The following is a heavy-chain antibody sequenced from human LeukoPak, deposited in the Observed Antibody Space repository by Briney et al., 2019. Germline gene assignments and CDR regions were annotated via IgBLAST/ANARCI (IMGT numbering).Heavy chain of an antibody. CDR1: GGSISSSTYY. V-gene: IGHV4-39*01. Sequence: SETLSLTCTVSGGSISSSTYYWGWIRQPPGKGLEWIRSIYYSGTTYYTPSLKSRVTISVDTSKNQFSLKLSSVTAADTAVYYCARLRNYYYYMDVWGKGTTVTISS. J-gene: IGHJ6*03. CDR3: ARLRNYYYYMDV. CDR2: IYYSGTT.